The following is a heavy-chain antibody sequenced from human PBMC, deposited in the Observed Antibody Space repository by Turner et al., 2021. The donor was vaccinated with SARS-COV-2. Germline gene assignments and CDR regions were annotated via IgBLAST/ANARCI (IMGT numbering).Heavy chain of an antibody. CDR2: ISQDGSQK. V-gene: IGHV3-7*03. D-gene: IGHD3-22*01. CDR1: GFTFTNHW. Sequence: EVQLVESGGGLVKPGGSLRPSCAASGFTFTNHWIGWVRQAPGEGLEWVAIISQDGSQKNYVDSLRGRFTISRDNAKQSLYLQMNSLRADDTAVYYCARDSGYYRFDFWGQGTLVTVSS. J-gene: IGHJ4*02. CDR3: ARDSGYYRFDF.